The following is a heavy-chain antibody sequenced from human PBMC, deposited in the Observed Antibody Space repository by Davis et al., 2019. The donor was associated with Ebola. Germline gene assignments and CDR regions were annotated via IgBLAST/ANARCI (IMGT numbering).Heavy chain of an antibody. Sequence: GGSLRLSCTDSVITFSSYAMTWVRQAPGKGLEWVSAISGSGGSTYYADSVKGRFTISRDNSKNTLYLQMNNLRAEDTAIYYCALVSATMVWYYFDYWGQGALVTVSS. CDR1: VITFSSYA. D-gene: IGHD2-2*01. CDR2: ISGSGGST. J-gene: IGHJ4*02. V-gene: IGHV3-23*01. CDR3: ALVSATMVWYYFDY.